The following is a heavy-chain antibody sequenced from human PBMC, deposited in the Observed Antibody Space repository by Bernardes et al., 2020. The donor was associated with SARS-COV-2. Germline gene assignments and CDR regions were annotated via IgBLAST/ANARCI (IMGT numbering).Heavy chain of an antibody. V-gene: IGHV4-59*02. Sequence: SKTLSLTCSVSGASVSSYYWSWIRQPPGKGLEWVGFIFPVVNTNSNPSLKSRVSSSMDTSKNHISFSLRSVTAAYTDVYYCARGIGIASSGGLDSWGPGTLVTVS. J-gene: IGHJ4*02. CDR2: IFPVVNT. CDR1: GASVSSYY. D-gene: IGHD6-13*01. CDR3: ARGIGIASSGGLDS.